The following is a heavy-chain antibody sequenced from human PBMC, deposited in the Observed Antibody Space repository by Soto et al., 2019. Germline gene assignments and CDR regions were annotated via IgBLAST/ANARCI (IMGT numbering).Heavy chain of an antibody. V-gene: IGHV1-2*02. J-gene: IGHJ3*02. Sequence: XAVKVSCKASGCLLVDYYMHWVRQAPGQGLEWMALINPNSGDTIYAQKFQGRVTMTRDTSISTAYMELTRLTSDDTAVYYCARALWNDAFDICGQGTMVTVSS. CDR3: ARALWNDAFDI. CDR2: INPNSGDT. D-gene: IGHD1-1*01. CDR1: GCLLVDYY.